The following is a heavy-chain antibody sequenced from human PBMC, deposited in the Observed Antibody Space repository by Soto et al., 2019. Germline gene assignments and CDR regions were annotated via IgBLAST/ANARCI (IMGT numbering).Heavy chain of an antibody. Sequence: GGSLRLSCAASGFTFSIYSMNWVHQAPGKGLEWVSYIMGRGGSIYYADSVKGRFTISRDNSKNTLYLQMNSLRADDTAVYYCAKSSGWFHPFDYWGQGTLVTVSS. D-gene: IGHD6-19*01. CDR3: AKSSGWFHPFDY. J-gene: IGHJ4*02. CDR1: GFTFSIYS. V-gene: IGHV3-23*01. CDR2: IMGRGGSI.